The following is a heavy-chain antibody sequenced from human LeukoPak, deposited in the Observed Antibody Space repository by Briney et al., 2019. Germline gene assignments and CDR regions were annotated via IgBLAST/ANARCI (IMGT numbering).Heavy chain of an antibody. CDR3: AREGRSIDGDRLSGFDY. V-gene: IGHV3-7*01. CDR2: IKQDGSEK. D-gene: IGHD4-17*01. Sequence: GGSLRLSCAASGFTFSSYWMSWVRQAPGKGLEWVANIKQDGSEKYYVDSVKGRFTISRDNAKNSLYVQMNSLRDEDTAVYYCAREGRSIDGDRLSGFDYWGQGTLVTVSS. J-gene: IGHJ4*02. CDR1: GFTFSSYW.